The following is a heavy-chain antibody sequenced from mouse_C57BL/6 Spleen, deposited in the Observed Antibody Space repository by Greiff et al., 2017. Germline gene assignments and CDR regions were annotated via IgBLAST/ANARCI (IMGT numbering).Heavy chain of an antibody. CDR3: ARRGITTVVAAYYAMDY. CDR1: GYTFTSYW. Sequence: VQLQQSGAELVKPGASVKLSCKASGYTFTSYWMHWVKQRPGRGLEWIGRIDPNSGGTKYNEKFKSKATLTVDKPSSTAYMQLSSLTSEDSAVYYCARRGITTVVAAYYAMDYWGKGTSVTVSS. J-gene: IGHJ4*01. D-gene: IGHD1-1*01. V-gene: IGHV1-72*01. CDR2: IDPNSGGT.